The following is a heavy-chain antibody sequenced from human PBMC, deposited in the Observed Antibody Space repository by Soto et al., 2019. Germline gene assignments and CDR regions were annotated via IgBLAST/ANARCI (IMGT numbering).Heavy chain of an antibody. V-gene: IGHV1-8*01. J-gene: IGHJ6*03. Sequence: QAQLEQSGAEVKEPGASVKVSCKASENTFTNYDIIWVRQAPGQGLEWMGWLNPNNGNTGYAPKFRGRVTMNRDPSKSTAFMEMSSLSAEDTAVYYCSGSEVGDYRDVWGKGTTVTVSS. CDR2: LNPNNGNT. D-gene: IGHD3-3*01. CDR3: SGSEVGDYRDV. CDR1: ENTFTNYD.